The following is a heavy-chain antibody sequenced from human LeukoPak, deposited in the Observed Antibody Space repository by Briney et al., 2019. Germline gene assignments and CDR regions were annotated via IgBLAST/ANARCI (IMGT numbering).Heavy chain of an antibody. CDR1: GFTFSSYG. CDR2: IWYDGSNK. V-gene: IGHV3-33*06. J-gene: IGHJ4*02. Sequence: GRSLRLSCAASGFTFSSYGMHWVRQAPGKGLEWVAVIWYDGSNKYYADSVKGRFTISRDNSKNTLYLQMNSLRAEDTAVYYCAKDAYSYGSSDLDYWGQGTLVTVSS. CDR3: AKDAYSYGSSDLDY. D-gene: IGHD5-18*01.